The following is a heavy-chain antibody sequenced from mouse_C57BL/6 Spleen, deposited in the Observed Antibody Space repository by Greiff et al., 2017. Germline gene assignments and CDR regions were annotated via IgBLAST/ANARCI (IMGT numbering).Heavy chain of an antibody. J-gene: IGHJ4*01. V-gene: IGHV1-80*01. CDR1: GYAFSSYW. D-gene: IGHD1-1*01. Sequence: QVQLQQSGADLVKPGASVKISCKASGYAFSSYWMNWVKQRPGKGLEWIGQIYPGDGDTNYNGKFKGKATLTADKSSSTAYMQLSSLTSEDSAVYFCARDYYGSRGGAMDYWGQGTSVTVSS. CDR2: IYPGDGDT. CDR3: ARDYYGSRGGAMDY.